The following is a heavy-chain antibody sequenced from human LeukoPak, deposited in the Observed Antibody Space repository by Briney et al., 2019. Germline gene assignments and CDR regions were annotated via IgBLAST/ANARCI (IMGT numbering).Heavy chain of an antibody. Sequence: GGSLRLSCAASGFTFTNYAMHWVRQAPGKGLEYVSTISFNGSYTFYGNSVKGRFTISRDNSKNTVYLQMASLRAEDTAVYYCAKEIAVAGLDAFDIWGQGTMVTVSS. CDR1: GFTFTNYA. J-gene: IGHJ3*02. D-gene: IGHD6-19*01. V-gene: IGHV3-64*01. CDR2: ISFNGSYT. CDR3: AKEIAVAGLDAFDI.